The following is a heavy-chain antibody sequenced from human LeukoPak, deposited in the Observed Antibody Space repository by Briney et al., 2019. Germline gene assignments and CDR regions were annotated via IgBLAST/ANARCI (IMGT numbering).Heavy chain of an antibody. CDR1: GGSISSSSYY. V-gene: IGHV4-39*01. CDR3: ENHHPNPSLTPHNSNSHYYYYGMDV. J-gene: IGHJ6*02. CDR2: IYYSGSA. D-gene: IGHD4-11*01. Sequence: SETLSLTCTVSGGSISSSSYYWGWIRQPPGKGLEWIGSIYYSGSAYYNPSRKSRVTISVDTCKSQCTLKLSSVTAAATAVYYCENHHPNPSLTPHNSNSHYYYYGMDVWGQGTTVTVSS.